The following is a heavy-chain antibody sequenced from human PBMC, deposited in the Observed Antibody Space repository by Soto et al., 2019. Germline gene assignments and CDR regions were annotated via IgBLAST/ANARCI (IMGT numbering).Heavy chain of an antibody. CDR1: GFTFSIYW. D-gene: IGHD1-26*01. CDR2: INSDGSST. Sequence: GGSLRLSCAASGFTFSIYWMHWVRQAPGKGLVWVSRINSDGSSTSYADSVKGRFTISRDNAKNTLYLQMNSLRAEDTAVYYCARVRLHLVGAITEYFDYWGQGTLVTVSS. J-gene: IGHJ4*02. V-gene: IGHV3-74*01. CDR3: ARVRLHLVGAITEYFDY.